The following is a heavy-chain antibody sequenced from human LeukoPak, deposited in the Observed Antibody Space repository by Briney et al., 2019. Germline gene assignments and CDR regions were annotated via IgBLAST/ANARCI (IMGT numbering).Heavy chain of an antibody. CDR2: IYYSGST. D-gene: IGHD1-1*01. CDR1: GGSISGSSYF. CDR3: ARGSLDGYFDY. V-gene: IGHV4-39*01. J-gene: IGHJ4*02. Sequence: PSETLSLTCTVSGGSISGSSYFWGWIRQPPGKGLEWIGSIYYSGSTYYNPSLKSRVTISVDTSKNQFSLKLSSVTAADTAVYYCARGSLDGYFDYWGQGTLVTVSS.